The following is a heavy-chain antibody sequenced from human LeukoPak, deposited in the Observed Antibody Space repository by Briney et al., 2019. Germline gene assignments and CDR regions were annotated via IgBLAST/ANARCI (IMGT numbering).Heavy chain of an antibody. Sequence: PSETLSLTCTVSGGPISSYHWSWIRQPPGKGLEWIGYIYYSGSTNYNPSLKSRHTISIDTSRNQFSLKLSTVTAADTGVYYCASYGSYYGSARLDSWGQGTLVTVSS. CDR3: ASYGSYYGSARLDS. D-gene: IGHD3-10*01. J-gene: IGHJ4*02. V-gene: IGHV4-59*01. CDR2: IYYSGST. CDR1: GGPISSYH.